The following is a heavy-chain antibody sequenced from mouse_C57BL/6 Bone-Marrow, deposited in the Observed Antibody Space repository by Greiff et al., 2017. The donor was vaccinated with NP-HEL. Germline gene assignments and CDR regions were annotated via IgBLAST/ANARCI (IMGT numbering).Heavy chain of an antibody. V-gene: IGHV1-19*01. CDR3: ARGYYAPYAMDY. CDR2: INPYNGGT. CDR1: GYTFTDYY. J-gene: IGHJ4*01. Sequence: VQLKESGPVLVKPGASVKMSCKASGYTFTDYYMNWVKQSHGKSLEWIGVINPYNGGTSYNQKFKGKATLTVDKSSSTAYMELNSLTSEDSAVYYCARGYYAPYAMDYWGQGTSVTVSS. D-gene: IGHD1-1*02.